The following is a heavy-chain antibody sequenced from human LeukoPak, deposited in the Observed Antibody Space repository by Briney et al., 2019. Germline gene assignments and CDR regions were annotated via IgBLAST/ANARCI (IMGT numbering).Heavy chain of an antibody. CDR2: ITSSRSTI. CDR1: GFTFSGYS. V-gene: IGHV3-48*01. D-gene: IGHD3-16*01. Sequence: PGGSQRLSCAASGFTFSGYSMNWVRQAPGRGLEWVSYITSSRSTIYYADSVKGRFTISRDNAKNSLYLQMNSLRAEDTAVYYCARDRTLGEFDFWGQGTLVTVSS. CDR3: ARDRTLGEFDF. J-gene: IGHJ4*02.